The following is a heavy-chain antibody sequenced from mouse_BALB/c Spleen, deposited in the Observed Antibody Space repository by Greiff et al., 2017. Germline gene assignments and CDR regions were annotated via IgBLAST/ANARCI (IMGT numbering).Heavy chain of an antibody. D-gene: IGHD2-10*01. J-gene: IGHJ4*01. CDR3: ARHGLPTPLYAMDY. Sequence: EVMLVESGGGLVQPGGSLKLSCAASGFTFSSYTMSWVRQTPEKRLEWVAYISNGGGSTYYPDTVKGRFTISRDNAKNTLYLQMSSLKSEDTAMYSCARHGLPTPLYAMDYWGQGTSVTVSS. CDR1: GFTFSSYT. CDR2: ISNGGGST. V-gene: IGHV5-12-2*01.